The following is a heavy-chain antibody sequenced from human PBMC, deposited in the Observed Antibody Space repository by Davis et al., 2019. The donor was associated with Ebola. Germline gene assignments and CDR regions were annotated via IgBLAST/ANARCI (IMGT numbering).Heavy chain of an antibody. Sequence: PSETLSLTCAVSSFSFIVYYWSWIRQPPGKGLEWIGEINHSGSTNYNPSLESRVTMSVDTSKNQFFLRLTSVTAADTAVYYCARYHSSGWFGEYWGQGTLV. V-gene: IGHV4-34*10. CDR1: SFSFIVYY. CDR3: ARYHSSGWFGEY. CDR2: INHSGST. J-gene: IGHJ4*02. D-gene: IGHD6-19*01.